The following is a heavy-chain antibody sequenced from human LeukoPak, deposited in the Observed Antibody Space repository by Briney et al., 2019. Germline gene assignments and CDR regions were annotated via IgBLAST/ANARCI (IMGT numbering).Heavy chain of an antibody. CDR2: ISAYNGNT. V-gene: IGHV1-18*01. Sequence: ASVKVSCKASGYSSSSYGISWVRQAPGQGLEYMGWISAYNGNTNFGQKVQGRVTMTTDTSTSTAYMELKHLRSDDTAVYYCARGGYKDADWDFDYWGQGTLATVSS. CDR1: GYSSSSYG. J-gene: IGHJ4*02. D-gene: IGHD5-24*01. CDR3: ARGGYKDADWDFDY.